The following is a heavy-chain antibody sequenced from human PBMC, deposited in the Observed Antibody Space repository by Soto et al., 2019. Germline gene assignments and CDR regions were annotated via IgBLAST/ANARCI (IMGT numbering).Heavy chain of an antibody. J-gene: IGHJ5*02. V-gene: IGHV3-23*01. Sequence: QLLQSGGGLVQPGGSLTLSCAASGFTFGTTDMRWVRQAPGEGLEWVSTIDGSGGITYYADSVKGRFTISRDNSSNTVYLQMTSLRGDDTALDYCVKDSGWFNTWGQGALVTVSS. CDR1: GFTFGTTD. CDR2: IDGSGGIT. D-gene: IGHD3-10*01. CDR3: VKDSGWFNT.